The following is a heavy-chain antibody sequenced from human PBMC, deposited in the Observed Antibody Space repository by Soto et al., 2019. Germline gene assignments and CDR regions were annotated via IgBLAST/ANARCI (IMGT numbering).Heavy chain of an antibody. V-gene: IGHV4-59*01. J-gene: IGHJ6*02. Sequence: SETLSLTCIVSGVSISSNYWSWIRQPPGQXLEWIGYIHYSGSTNFNPSLKNRVVMSVDTSKNQFSLRLSSVTAADTAVYYCARSYPSTIFGVVPSRGLDVWGQGATVTVSS. CDR1: GVSISSNY. D-gene: IGHD3-3*01. CDR3: ARSYPSTIFGVVPSRGLDV. CDR2: IHYSGST.